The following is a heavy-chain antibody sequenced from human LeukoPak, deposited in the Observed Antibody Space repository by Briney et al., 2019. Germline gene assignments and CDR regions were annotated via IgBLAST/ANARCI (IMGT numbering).Heavy chain of an antibody. CDR1: GGSISSYY. J-gene: IGHJ4*02. Sequence: SETLSLTCTVSGGSISSYYWGWIRQPPGKGLEWIGSIYHSGSTYYNPSLKSRVTISVDTSKNQFSLKLSSVTAADTAVYYCASFDSSGRFDYWGQGTLVTVSS. CDR2: IYHSGST. CDR3: ASFDSSGRFDY. V-gene: IGHV4-38-2*02. D-gene: IGHD3-22*01.